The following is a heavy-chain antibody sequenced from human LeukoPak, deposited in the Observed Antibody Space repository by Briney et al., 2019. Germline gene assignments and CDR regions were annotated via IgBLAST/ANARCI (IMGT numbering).Heavy chain of an antibody. CDR1: GFTFSSYD. V-gene: IGHV3-13*01. J-gene: IGHJ2*01. CDR2: IGTAGDT. CDR3: ARVQGLDFRWYFDL. Sequence: GGSLRLSCAASGFTFSSYDMHWVRQAPGKVLEWVSAIGTAGDTYYPGSVKGRFTISRENAKNSLYLQMNSLRAGDTAVYYCARVQGLDFRWYFDLWGRGTLVTVSS.